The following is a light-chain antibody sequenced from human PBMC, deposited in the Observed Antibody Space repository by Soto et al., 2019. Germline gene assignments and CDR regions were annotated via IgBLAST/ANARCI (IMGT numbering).Light chain of an antibody. CDR2: RAS. CDR3: QQSYSSLIT. V-gene: IGKV1-39*01. CDR1: QSISTY. J-gene: IGKJ5*01. Sequence: DIQMTQSPSSLSASVGDRFTISCRASQSISTYLNWYQQKPGTAPRLLIYRASSVKSGVPPRFSGSGSGTDFTLTISSLQPEDIATYYCQQSYSSLITFGQGTRLEIK.